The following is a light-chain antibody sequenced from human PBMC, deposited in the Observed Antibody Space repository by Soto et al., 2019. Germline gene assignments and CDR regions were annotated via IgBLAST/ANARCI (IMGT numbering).Light chain of an antibody. Sequence: DFQMTQSPSSLSASIGDSVTITCRASQSIRTYLNWYQQKPGKAPQLLIYAASRLQSGVPSRFSGSGSGTDFTLTISSLQPEDFATYYCQQSYSTMATFGQGTKVEIK. V-gene: IGKV1-39*01. CDR2: AAS. CDR3: QQSYSTMAT. J-gene: IGKJ1*01. CDR1: QSIRTY.